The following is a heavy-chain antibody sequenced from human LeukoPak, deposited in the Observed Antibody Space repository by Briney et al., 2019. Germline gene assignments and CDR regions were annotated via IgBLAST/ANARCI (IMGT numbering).Heavy chain of an antibody. Sequence: GGSLRLSCAPSGFSVSNTYMSWVGQAPGKGLEWVSLIYSGGGTYSADPVQHRFTIYRDIPMNTLYHQLNSLRAEDTAVYYCARVRSNYLGGYYYYGMDFWGQGTTVAVSS. CDR3: ARVRSNYLGGYYYYGMDF. CDR1: GFSVSNTY. J-gene: IGHJ6*02. V-gene: IGHV3-53*01. D-gene: IGHD4-11*01. CDR2: IYSGGGT.